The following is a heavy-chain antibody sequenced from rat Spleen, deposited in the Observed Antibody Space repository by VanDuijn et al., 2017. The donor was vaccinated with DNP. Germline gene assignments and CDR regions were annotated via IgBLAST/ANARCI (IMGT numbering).Heavy chain of an antibody. J-gene: IGHJ2*01. V-gene: IGHV3-1*01. D-gene: IGHD1-7*01. CDR2: ISYSGST. CDR1: GSSITSNY. CDR3: ARWTRYFDY. Sequence: EVRLQESGSGLVKPSQSLSLTCSVTGSSITSNYWGWIRKFPGNKMEYIGHISYSGSTNYNPSLKSRVSITRDTSKNHFFLHLNSVTTEDTATYYCARWTRYFDYWGQGVMVPVSS.